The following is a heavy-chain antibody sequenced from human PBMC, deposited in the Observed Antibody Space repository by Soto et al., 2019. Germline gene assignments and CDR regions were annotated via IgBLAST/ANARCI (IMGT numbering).Heavy chain of an antibody. D-gene: IGHD6-13*01. CDR1: GFTFSSDW. V-gene: IGHV3-74*01. Sequence: GGSLRLSCAASGFTFSSDWMHWVRQAPGKGLVWVSRVNGDGSTTTYADAVEGRFTVSRDNAKNTLYLQMNSLRAEDTAVYYCARIAGTSSTWGQGTLVTVSS. J-gene: IGHJ4*02. CDR2: VNGDGSTT. CDR3: ARIAGTSST.